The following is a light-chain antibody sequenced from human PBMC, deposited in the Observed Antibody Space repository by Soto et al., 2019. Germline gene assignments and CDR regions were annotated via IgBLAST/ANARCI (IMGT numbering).Light chain of an antibody. V-gene: IGLV2-23*01. CDR3: CSYVGSSTWV. CDR1: SSDVGSYNL. CDR2: EGS. Sequence: QSVLTQPASVSGSPGQSITISCTGTSSDVGSYNLVSWYQQRPGKAPKVMIYEGSKRPSGVSDRFSGSQSGKTASLTISGLKAEDEADYYCCSYVGSSTWVFGGGTQLTVL. J-gene: IGLJ3*02.